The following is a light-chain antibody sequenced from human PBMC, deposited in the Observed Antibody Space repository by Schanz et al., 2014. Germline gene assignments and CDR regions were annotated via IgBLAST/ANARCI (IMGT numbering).Light chain of an antibody. V-gene: IGKV3D-20*02. Sequence: EIVLTQSPGTLSLSPGEGATLSCRASQSVSNNYLAWYQQKPGQAPRLLIYGASSRATGIPDRFSGSGSGTDFTLTISSLEPEDFAVYYCQQRSNWPPLTFGGGTKVEIK. J-gene: IGKJ4*01. CDR3: QQRSNWPPLT. CDR2: GAS. CDR1: QSVSNNY.